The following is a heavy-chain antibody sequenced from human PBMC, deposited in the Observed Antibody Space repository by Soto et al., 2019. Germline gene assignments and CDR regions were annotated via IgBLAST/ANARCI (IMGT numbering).Heavy chain of an antibody. CDR3: ARGQRFSDWFDP. CDR1: GGSMSSYY. V-gene: IGHV4-4*07. J-gene: IGHJ5*02. D-gene: IGHD3-3*01. CDR2: VYSSGGT. Sequence: KPSETLSLTCTVSGGSMSSYYWTWIRQPAGKGLEWIGRVYSSGGTHYNPSLKSRVTISLDMSKNQFSLRLLSVTDADTAVYYCARGQRFSDWFDPWGQGTLVTVSS.